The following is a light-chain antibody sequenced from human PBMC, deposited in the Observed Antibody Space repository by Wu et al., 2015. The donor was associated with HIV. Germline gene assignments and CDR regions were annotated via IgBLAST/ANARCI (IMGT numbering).Light chain of an antibody. Sequence: EIVLTQSPTTLSLSPGERATLSCRASQSVSSNFLAWYQQRPGQAPRLLIYGAASRATGIPDRFSGSGSGTAFTLTISRLEPEDFAVYYCQQGRNWPLTFGQGTRLEIK. CDR1: QSVSSNF. CDR3: QQGRNWPLT. CDR2: GAA. V-gene: IGKV3D-20*02. J-gene: IGKJ5*01.